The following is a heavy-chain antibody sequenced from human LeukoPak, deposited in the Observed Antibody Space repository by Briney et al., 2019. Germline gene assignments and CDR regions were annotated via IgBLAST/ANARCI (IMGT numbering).Heavy chain of an antibody. CDR3: ARGAVANVNFDY. CDR2: IYNSGST. D-gene: IGHD6-19*01. CDR1: GGSISSYY. J-gene: IGHJ4*02. V-gene: IGHV4-59*01. Sequence: ASETLSLTCTVSGGSISSYYWSWIRQPPGKGLERIGYIYNSGSTNYNPSLKSRVTISVDTSKNQFSLKLSSVTAADTAVYYCARGAVANVNFDYWGQGTLVTVSS.